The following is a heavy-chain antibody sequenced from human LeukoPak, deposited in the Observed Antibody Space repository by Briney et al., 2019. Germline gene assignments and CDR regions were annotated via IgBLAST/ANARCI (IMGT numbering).Heavy chain of an antibody. J-gene: IGHJ3*02. CDR1: GGSISSYY. CDR3: ARSPLYCGGDCYSGAFDI. D-gene: IGHD2-21*01. Sequence: SETLSLTCTVSGGSISSYYWSWIRQPAGKGLEWIGRIYTSGSTNYNPSLKSRVTMSVDTSKNQFSLKLSSVTAADTAVYYCARSPLYCGGDCYSGAFDIWGQGTTVTVSS. V-gene: IGHV4-4*07. CDR2: IYTSGST.